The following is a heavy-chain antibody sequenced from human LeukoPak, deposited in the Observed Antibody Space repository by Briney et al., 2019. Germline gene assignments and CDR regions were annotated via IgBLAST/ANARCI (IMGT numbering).Heavy chain of an antibody. Sequence: PSETLSLTCTVSGGSITGYYVGWIRQPPGKGLEWIGNIYYSGVRANYNPSLMSRVTMSVDTSKNQFSLKMTSVTAADTAVYYCAKVRSYFDDWGQGTLVTVSS. CDR1: GGSITGYY. CDR2: IYYSGVRA. CDR3: AKVRSYFDD. J-gene: IGHJ4*02. D-gene: IGHD4-17*01. V-gene: IGHV4-59*01.